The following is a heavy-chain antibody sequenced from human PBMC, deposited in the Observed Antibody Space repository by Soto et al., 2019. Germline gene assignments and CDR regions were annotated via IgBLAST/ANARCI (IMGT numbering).Heavy chain of an antibody. J-gene: IGHJ5*02. CDR1: GGSVSSGSYY. CDR3: ARLLYYYDSSGYPFDP. D-gene: IGHD3-22*01. Sequence: SETLSLTCTVSGGSVSSGSYYWSWIRQPPGKGLEWIGYIYYSGSTNYNPSLKSRVTISVDTSKNQFSLKLSSVTAADTAVYYCARLLYYYDSSGYPFDPWGQGTLVTVSS. CDR2: IYYSGST. V-gene: IGHV4-61*01.